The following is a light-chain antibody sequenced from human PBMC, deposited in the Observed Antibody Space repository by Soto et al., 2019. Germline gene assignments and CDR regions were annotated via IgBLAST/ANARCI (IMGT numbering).Light chain of an antibody. Sequence: DIQMTQSPSSLSASVGDRVTVTCRASQSISTYLNWYQQKPGKAPKLLIYAASSLQSGVPSRFSDSGSRTDFTLTISSLQAEDFATYCCQQRYRSPYTFGQGTKLEIK. CDR2: AAS. V-gene: IGKV1-39*01. J-gene: IGKJ2*01. CDR3: QQRYRSPYT. CDR1: QSISTY.